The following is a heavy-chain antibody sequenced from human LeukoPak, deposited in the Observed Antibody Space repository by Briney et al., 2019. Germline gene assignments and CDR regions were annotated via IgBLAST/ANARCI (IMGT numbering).Heavy chain of an antibody. Sequence: ASETLSLTCTVSGGSISSSSYSWGWIRQPPGQGLEWIGNIYYSGSTYYNPSLKSRVTISVDTSKNQFSLKVSSVTAADTAVYYCARLPDTYYFDYWGQGTLVTVSS. CDR3: ARLPDTYYFDY. CDR1: GGSISSSSYS. J-gene: IGHJ4*02. V-gene: IGHV4-39*01. D-gene: IGHD2/OR15-2a*01. CDR2: IYYSGST.